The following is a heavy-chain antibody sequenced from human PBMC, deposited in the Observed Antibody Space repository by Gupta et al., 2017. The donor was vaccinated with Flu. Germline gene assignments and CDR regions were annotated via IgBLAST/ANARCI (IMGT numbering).Heavy chain of an antibody. D-gene: IGHD3-3*01. V-gene: IGHV3-15*01. CDR2: MKTKTDGPTT. CDR3: TTDPLTIVGVPGRNWFDP. J-gene: IGHJ5*02. Sequence: LEFIGGMKTKTDGPTTVYAAPVKGRFTISSDDSKNTLYLQIHRLITEDTAVYYCTTDPLTIVGVPGRNWFDPWGQGTLVTVSS.